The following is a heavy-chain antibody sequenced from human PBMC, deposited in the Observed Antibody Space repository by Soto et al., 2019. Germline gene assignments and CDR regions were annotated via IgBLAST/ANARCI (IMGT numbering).Heavy chain of an antibody. V-gene: IGHV3-21*01. CDR1: GFTFSSYI. D-gene: IGHD3-22*01. CDR3: ARANYDSSGLYYFDS. Sequence: AGGSLRLSCAASGFTFSSYIMNWVRQAPGKGLEWVSSISSRSNYMYYADSVKGRFTISRDSAKNSLYLQMNSLRAEDTAVYYCARANYDSSGLYYFDSWGQGTLVTVSS. J-gene: IGHJ4*02. CDR2: ISSRSNYM.